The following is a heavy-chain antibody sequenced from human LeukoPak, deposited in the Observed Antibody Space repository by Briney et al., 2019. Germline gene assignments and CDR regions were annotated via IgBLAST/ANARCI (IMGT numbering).Heavy chain of an antibody. CDR1: GYSHADYW. D-gene: IGHD2-21*02. Sequence: GESLKVSCKGSGYSHADYWIGWVRQMPGQGLEWMAFVRVADSETRYRPSFQGQVTISADKSASTAYLQWISLRASDTAIYYCASAYHGDSSWAYWGQGTPVTVSS. CDR3: ASAYHGDSSWAY. V-gene: IGHV5-51*01. CDR2: VRVADSET. J-gene: IGHJ4*02.